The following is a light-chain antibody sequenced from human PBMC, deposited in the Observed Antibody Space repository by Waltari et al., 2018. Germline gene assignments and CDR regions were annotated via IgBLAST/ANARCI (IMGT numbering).Light chain of an antibody. CDR3: SSYTTSNAPGV. CDR1: DSAVGAYNF. J-gene: IGLJ1*01. V-gene: IGLV2-14*01. CDR2: EVS. Sequence: QSTLTQPASVPGSPGQSITLSCTGTDSAVGAYNFCTCYRQHPGKAPHLIIYEVSERPPVISDRFSGLQADDEAVYYCSSYTTSNAPGVFGTGTKVTVL.